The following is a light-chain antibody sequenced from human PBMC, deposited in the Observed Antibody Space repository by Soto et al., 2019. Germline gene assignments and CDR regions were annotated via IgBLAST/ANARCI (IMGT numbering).Light chain of an antibody. CDR2: DAS. CDR3: HQYNTWPLT. CDR1: QSVTTF. V-gene: IGKV3-11*01. Sequence: EIVLTQSPATLSLSPGERATLSCRASQSVTTFLAWYQQKPDQAPRLLIYDASTRATGIPARFNGSGSGTEFTLAISSLQSEDFAVYYCHQYNTWPLTFGGGTKVDIK. J-gene: IGKJ4*01.